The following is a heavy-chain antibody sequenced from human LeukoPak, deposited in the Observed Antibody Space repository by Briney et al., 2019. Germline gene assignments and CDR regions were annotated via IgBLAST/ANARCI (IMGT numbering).Heavy chain of an antibody. CDR1: GFTISTYA. Sequence: GGSLRLSCAASGFTISTYAMTWVRQAPGKGLEWVSSITSSGATTYYADSVKGRFTISRDTSKNTLYLQMNSLTGEDSAVYYCAKEFIAGDGHVDCDSWGQGTLVTVSS. CDR2: ITSSGATT. D-gene: IGHD5-24*01. J-gene: IGHJ4*02. CDR3: AKEFIAGDGHVDCDS. V-gene: IGHV3-23*01.